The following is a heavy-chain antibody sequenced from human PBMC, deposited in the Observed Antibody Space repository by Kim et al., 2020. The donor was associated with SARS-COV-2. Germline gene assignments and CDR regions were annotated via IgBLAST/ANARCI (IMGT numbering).Heavy chain of an antibody. J-gene: IGHJ4*02. Sequence: VKGRFTISRDNYKNTPYLQMNSLRAEETAVYYCAKDLSITMIVVVTQPDCWGQGTLVTVSS. D-gene: IGHD3-22*01. V-gene: IGHV3-30*02. CDR3: AKDLSITMIVVVTQPDC.